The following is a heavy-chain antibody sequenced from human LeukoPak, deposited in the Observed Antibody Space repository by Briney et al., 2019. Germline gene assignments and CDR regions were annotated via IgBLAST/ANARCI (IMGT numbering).Heavy chain of an antibody. V-gene: IGHV3-64D*06. CDR3: VGYASGSYKVDY. D-gene: IGHD3-10*01. J-gene: IGHJ4*02. Sequence: GGSLRLCCSASRFTFNTYAMHWARQAPGKGLEYVSAISSNGGTTNYADSVRGRFTISRDNSKNTLYLQLSALRAEDTALYYCVGYASGSYKVDYWGQGTLVIVSS. CDR2: ISSNGGTT. CDR1: RFTFNTYA.